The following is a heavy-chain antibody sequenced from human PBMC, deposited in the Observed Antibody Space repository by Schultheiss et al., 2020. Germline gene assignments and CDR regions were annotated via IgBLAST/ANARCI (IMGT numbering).Heavy chain of an antibody. D-gene: IGHD1-26*01. CDR3: AKVWELAHFDY. V-gene: IGHV3-48*01. CDR1: GFTFSSYS. Sequence: GGSLRLSCAASGFTFSSYSMNWVRQAPGKGLEWVSYISSSSSTIYYADSVKGRFTISRDNAKNTLYLQMNSLRAEDTAVYYCAKVWELAHFDYWGQGTLVTVSS. CDR2: ISSSSSTI. J-gene: IGHJ4*02.